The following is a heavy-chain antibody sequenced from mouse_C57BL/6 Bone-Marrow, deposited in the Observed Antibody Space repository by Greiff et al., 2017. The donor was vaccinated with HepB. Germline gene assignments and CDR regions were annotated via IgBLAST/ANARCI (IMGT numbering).Heavy chain of an antibody. V-gene: IGHV14-2*01. Sequence: VQLQQSGAELVKPGASVKLSCTASGFNIKDYYMHWVKQRTEQGLEWIGRIDPEDGETKSAPKFQGKATITADTSSNTAYLQLSSLTSEDTAVYYCASVHYSKRYFDVWGTGTTVTVSS. J-gene: IGHJ1*03. CDR3: ASVHYSKRYFDV. D-gene: IGHD2-5*01. CDR1: GFNIKDYY. CDR2: IDPEDGET.